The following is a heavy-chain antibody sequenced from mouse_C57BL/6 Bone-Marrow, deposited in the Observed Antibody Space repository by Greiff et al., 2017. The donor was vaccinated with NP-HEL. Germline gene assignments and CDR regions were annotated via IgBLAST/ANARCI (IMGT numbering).Heavy chain of an antibody. V-gene: IGHV5-17*01. J-gene: IGHJ2*01. CDR2: ISSGSSTI. CDR3: AREFTTVYYFDY. D-gene: IGHD1-1*01. CDR1: GFTFSDYG. Sequence: EVKVVESGGGLVKPGGSLKLSCAASGFTFSDYGMHWVRQAPEKGLEWVAYISSGSSTIYYADTVKGRFTISRDNAKNTLFLQMTSLRSEDTAMYYCAREFTTVYYFDYWGQGTTLTVSS.